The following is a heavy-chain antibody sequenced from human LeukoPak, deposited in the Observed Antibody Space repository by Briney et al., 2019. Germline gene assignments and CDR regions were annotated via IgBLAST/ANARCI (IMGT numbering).Heavy chain of an antibody. CDR1: GYTFTSYD. V-gene: IGHV1-8*01. J-gene: IGHJ6*03. CDR2: MNPNSGNT. D-gene: IGHD1-26*01. Sequence: ASVKVSCKASGYTFTSYDINWVRQATGQGLEWMGWMNPNSGNTGYAQKFQGRVTITRNTSISTAYMELSSLRSEDTAVYYCARIQSGSYWSYYYHYMDVWGKGTTVTVSS. CDR3: ARIQSGSYWSYYYHYMDV.